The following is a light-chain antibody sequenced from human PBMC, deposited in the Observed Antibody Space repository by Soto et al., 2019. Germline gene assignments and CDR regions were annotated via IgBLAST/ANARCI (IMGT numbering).Light chain of an antibody. V-gene: IGKV2-30*01. J-gene: IGKJ4*01. CDR2: KVS. Sequence: DVVMIQSPLSLPVTLGQPASISCRSSQSLVYSDGNTYLNWFQQRPGQSPRRLIYKVSNRDSGVPDRFSGSGSGADFTLKISGVEADDVGVYYCLKGTHWRLTLAGGTKVDI. CDR1: QSLVYSDGNTY. CDR3: LKGTHWRLT.